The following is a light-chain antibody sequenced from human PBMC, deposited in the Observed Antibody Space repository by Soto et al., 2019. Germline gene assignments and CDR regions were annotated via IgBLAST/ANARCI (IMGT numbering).Light chain of an antibody. CDR3: VQRSTWPWT. CDR2: DTS. V-gene: IGKV3-11*01. J-gene: IGKJ1*01. Sequence: EIVLTQSPATLSLSPGERATLSCRASQSVSSYLAWYHHKPGQAPRLLIYDTSNRATGTPARFGGSGSGTDFTLTINSLEPEDFAVYYCVQRSTWPWTVGQGIKVEIK. CDR1: QSVSSY.